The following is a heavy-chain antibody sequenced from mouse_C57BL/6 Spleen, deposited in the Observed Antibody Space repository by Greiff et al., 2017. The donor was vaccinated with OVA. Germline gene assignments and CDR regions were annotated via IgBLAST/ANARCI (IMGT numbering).Heavy chain of an antibody. CDR2: INPNNGGT. D-gene: IGHD2-2*01. CDR1: GYTFTDYY. V-gene: IGHV1-26*01. J-gene: IGHJ3*01. CDR3: AREGDGYDVKRFAY. Sequence: EVKLQQSGPELVKPGASVKISCKASGYTFTDYYMNWVKQSHGKSLEWIGDINPNNGGTSYNQKFKGKATLTVDKSSSTAYMELRSLTSEDSAVYYCAREGDGYDVKRFAYWGQGTLVTVSA.